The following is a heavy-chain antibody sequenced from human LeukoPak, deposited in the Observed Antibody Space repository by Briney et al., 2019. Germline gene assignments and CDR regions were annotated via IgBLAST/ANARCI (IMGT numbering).Heavy chain of an antibody. V-gene: IGHV3-30*02. CDR1: GFTFSSYG. Sequence: PGGSLRLSCAASGFTFSSYGMHWVRQAPGKGLEWVAFIRYDGSNKYYADSVKGRFTISRDNSKNTLYLQMNSLRAEDTAVYYCAKYYDILTGYYNGPHSHDAFDIWGQGTMVTVSS. CDR3: AKYYDILTGYYNGPHSHDAFDI. D-gene: IGHD3-9*01. CDR2: IRYDGSNK. J-gene: IGHJ3*02.